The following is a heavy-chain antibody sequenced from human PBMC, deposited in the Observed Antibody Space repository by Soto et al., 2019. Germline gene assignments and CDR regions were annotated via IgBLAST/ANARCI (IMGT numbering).Heavy chain of an antibody. V-gene: IGHV1-2*04. J-gene: IGHJ6*02. CDR1: GYTFTGYY. CDR3: ARDVRSGHYGLDV. CDR2: INPNSGGT. D-gene: IGHD6-19*01. Sequence: QVQLVQSGAEVKKPGASVKVSCKASGYTFTGYYMHWVRQAPGQGLEWMGWINPNSGGTNYAQKCQGWVTMTRDPSISTAYMELSRLRSDDTAVYYCARDVRSGHYGLDVWGQGTTVTVSS.